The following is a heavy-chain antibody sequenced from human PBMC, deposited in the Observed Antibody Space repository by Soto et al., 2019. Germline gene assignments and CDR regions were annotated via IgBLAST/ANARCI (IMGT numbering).Heavy chain of an antibody. V-gene: IGHV1-2*02. CDR2: INPYSGGT. D-gene: IGHD3-22*01. CDR3: ARAYYYDSSGYYYAYYFDY. CDR1: GYTFTDYY. Sequence: QVQLVQSGAEVKKPGASVKVSCKASGYTFTDYYIHWVRQAPGQGLEWMGWINPYSGGTNYAQKLQGRVTMTRDTSISTAYMELSRLRSDDTAVYYCARAYYYDSSGYYYAYYFDYWGQGTLVTVSS. J-gene: IGHJ4*02.